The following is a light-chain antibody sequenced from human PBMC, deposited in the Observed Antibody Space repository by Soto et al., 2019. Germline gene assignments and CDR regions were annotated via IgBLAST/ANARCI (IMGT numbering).Light chain of an antibody. J-gene: IGKJ1*01. Sequence: DIQMTQSPSSLSASVGDRVTITCQASQHISEYLNWYQYKPGKAPKLLITDASNLKTGVPSRFSGSGSGTEYTFTINSLQPEDIATYYCQRYNSYPWTFGQGTKVEIK. CDR3: QRYNSYPWT. CDR2: DAS. CDR1: QHISEY. V-gene: IGKV1-33*01.